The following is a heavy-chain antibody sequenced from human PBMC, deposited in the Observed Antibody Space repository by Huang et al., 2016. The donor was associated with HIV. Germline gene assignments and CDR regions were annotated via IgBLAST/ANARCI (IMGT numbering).Heavy chain of an antibody. CDR2: ISGSSGTI. CDR1: GFTFSNYA. J-gene: IGHJ4*02. D-gene: IGHD5-12*01. CDR3: AKDRGDGYSGYDYDY. V-gene: IGHV3-23*01. Sequence: DVQLWESGGNLVQPGGSLRLSCGASGFTFSNYAMRWVRQAPGKGLEWGSFISGSSGTIYYADSVKWRFTIARDNVKKTVYLQMNSLRVEDAAVYYCAKDRGDGYSGYDYDYWGQGTLVTVSS.